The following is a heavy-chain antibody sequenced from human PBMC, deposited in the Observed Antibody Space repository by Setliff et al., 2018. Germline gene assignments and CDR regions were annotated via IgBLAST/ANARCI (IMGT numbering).Heavy chain of an antibody. V-gene: IGHV1-18*03. CDR3: ARGYCDGIGCPAPLYYFDS. CDR1: GYTFTSYG. J-gene: IGHJ4*02. D-gene: IGHD2-21*01. Sequence: GASVKVSCKASGYTFTSYGISWVRQAPGQRLEWMGWINAGNGNTKYSQEFQDRVTFTRDTFAETAYMELRSLTSDDMAVYYCARGYCDGIGCPAPLYYFDSWGQGTLVTVSS. CDR2: INAGNGNT.